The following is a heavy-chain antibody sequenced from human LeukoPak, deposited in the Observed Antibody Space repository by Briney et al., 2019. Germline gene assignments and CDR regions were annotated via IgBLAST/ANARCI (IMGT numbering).Heavy chain of an antibody. CDR2: IYFSGST. Sequence: TSETLSLTCTVSGGSISSSSYYWSWIRQPPGKGLEWIGSIYFSGSTYYNPSLKSRVTISVDTAKNQFSLRLTSVTAADTAVYYCARESTYYYDSCGYFDSWGQGTLVTVSS. CDR1: GGSISSSSYY. V-gene: IGHV4-39*07. CDR3: ARESTYYYDSCGYFDS. D-gene: IGHD3-22*01. J-gene: IGHJ4*02.